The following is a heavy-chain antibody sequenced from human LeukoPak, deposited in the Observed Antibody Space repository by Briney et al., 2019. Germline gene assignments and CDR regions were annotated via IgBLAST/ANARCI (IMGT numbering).Heavy chain of an antibody. V-gene: IGHV1-46*01. Sequence: ASVKVSCKASGYTFTSYYMHWVRQAPGQGLEWMGIINPSGGSTSYAQKFQGRVTMTRDTSTSTVYMELSSLRSEDTAVYYCASTSSSSSDYYYMDVWGKGTTVTISS. J-gene: IGHJ6*03. D-gene: IGHD6-13*01. CDR1: GYTFTSYY. CDR3: ASTSSSSSDYYYMDV. CDR2: INPSGGST.